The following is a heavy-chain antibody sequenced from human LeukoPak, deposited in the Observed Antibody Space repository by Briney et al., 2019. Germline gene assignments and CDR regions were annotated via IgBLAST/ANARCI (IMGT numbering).Heavy chain of an antibody. CDR3: ARVGGFCSSTTCYGNLGMDV. Sequence: GGSLRLSCAASGFTFRSYWMNWVRQAPGKGLEWVANIKQDGSEKYYVDSVKGRFTISRDNARNSLYLQMNSLRAEDTAVYYCARVGGFCSSTTCYGNLGMDVWGHGTTVIVSS. CDR1: GFTFRSYW. D-gene: IGHD2-2*01. CDR2: IKQDGSEK. J-gene: IGHJ6*02. V-gene: IGHV3-7*01.